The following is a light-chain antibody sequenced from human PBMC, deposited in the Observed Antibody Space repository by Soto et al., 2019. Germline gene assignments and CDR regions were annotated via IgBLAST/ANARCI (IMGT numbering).Light chain of an antibody. CDR2: GAS. Sequence: EIAMTQSPATLPVSRGERATLSCMASQSVSSNLAWYHQKPGQAPRLLIYGASTRATGIPASFSGSGSGTEFTLTISSLQAEDFAVYYCQQYNNWPPWTFGQGTKVDIK. V-gene: IGKV3-15*01. CDR3: QQYNNWPPWT. J-gene: IGKJ1*01. CDR1: QSVSSN.